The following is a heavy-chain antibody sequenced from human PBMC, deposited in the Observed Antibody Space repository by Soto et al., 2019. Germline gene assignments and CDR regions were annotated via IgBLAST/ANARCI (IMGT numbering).Heavy chain of an antibody. Sequence: QVQLVQSGAEMREPGSSVKVSCKASGGTFSSSAINWLRQAPGQGPEWMGGIIPTFGTANYIEKFRCRVMITAKTSTSTAYMEVSSLTSEDTAMYFCARSETAGHRGFDIWGQGTMVTVSS. J-gene: IGHJ3*02. CDR3: ARSETAGHRGFDI. D-gene: IGHD6-19*01. CDR1: GGTFSSSA. CDR2: IIPTFGTA. V-gene: IGHV1-69*06.